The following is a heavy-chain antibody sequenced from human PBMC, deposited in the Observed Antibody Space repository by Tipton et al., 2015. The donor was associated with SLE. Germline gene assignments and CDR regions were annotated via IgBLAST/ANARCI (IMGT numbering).Heavy chain of an antibody. J-gene: IGHJ4*02. Sequence: TLSLTCTVSGGSISSSSYYWGWIRQPPGKGLEWIGSSYYSGSTTYTPSLKSRVTISVDTSKNQFSLKLSSVTAADTAVYYCARGLAFDYWGQGTLVTVS. CDR2: SYYSGST. CDR1: GGSISSSSYY. V-gene: IGHV4-39*07. CDR3: ARGLAFDY.